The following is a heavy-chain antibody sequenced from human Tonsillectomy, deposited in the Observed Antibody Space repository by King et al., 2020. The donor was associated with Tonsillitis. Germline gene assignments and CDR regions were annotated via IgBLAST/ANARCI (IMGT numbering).Heavy chain of an antibody. D-gene: IGHD2-15*01. CDR2: IIPIFGTA. V-gene: IGHV1-69*01. CDR1: GGTFNSYA. J-gene: IGHJ4*02. CDR3: ASGGTPPVGGSLDY. Sequence: QLVQSGAEVKKPGSSVKVSCKASGGTFNSYAISWVRQAPGQGLEWMGGIIPIFGTANYAQKFQGRVTITADESTSTAYMELSSLRSEDTAVYYCASGGTPPVGGSLDYWGQGTPVTVSS.